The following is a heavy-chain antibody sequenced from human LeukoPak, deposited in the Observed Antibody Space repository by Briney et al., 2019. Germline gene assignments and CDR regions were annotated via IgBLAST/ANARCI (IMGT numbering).Heavy chain of an antibody. D-gene: IGHD2-15*01. CDR1: GFTFSSYA. CDR2: ICKSGGST. V-gene: IGHV3-23*01. J-gene: IGHJ4*02. Sequence: PGGSLRLSCAASGFTFSSYAMSWVRQAPGRGLEWVSAICKSGGSTYYADSVRGRFTIFRDNSKNTLYLQMNTLRAEDTAVYYCAKGVGYCSGGSCQQFDYWGQGTLVTVSS. CDR3: AKGVGYCSGGSCQQFDY.